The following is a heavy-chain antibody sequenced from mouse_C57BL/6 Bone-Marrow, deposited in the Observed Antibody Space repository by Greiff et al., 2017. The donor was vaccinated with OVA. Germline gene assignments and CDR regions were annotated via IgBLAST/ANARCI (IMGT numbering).Heavy chain of an antibody. J-gene: IGHJ1*03. CDR3: ASEMDYGSSDWYFDV. CDR2: ICGVGST. CDR1: GFSLTSYG. Sequence: VQGVESGPGLVAPSQSLSISCTVSGFSLTSYGVDWVRQSPGKGLEWLGVICGVGSTNYNSALKSRLSISKDNSKSQVFIKMNSLQTDDTAMYYGASEMDYGSSDWYFDVWGTGTTVTVSS. V-gene: IGHV2-6*01. D-gene: IGHD1-1*01.